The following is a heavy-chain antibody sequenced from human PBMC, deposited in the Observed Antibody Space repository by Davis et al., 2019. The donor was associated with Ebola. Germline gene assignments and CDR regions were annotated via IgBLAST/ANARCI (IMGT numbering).Heavy chain of an antibody. D-gene: IGHD2-21*01. J-gene: IGHJ5*02. Sequence: GESLKISCAASGFTFSSYSVNWVRQAPGKGLEWVSYISSSSSTIYYADSVKGRFTISRDNAKNSQYLQMNSLRDEDTAVYYCAREANSRLLYNWFDPWGQGTLVTVSS. CDR3: AREANSRLLYNWFDP. CDR2: ISSSSSTI. CDR1: GFTFSSYS. V-gene: IGHV3-48*02.